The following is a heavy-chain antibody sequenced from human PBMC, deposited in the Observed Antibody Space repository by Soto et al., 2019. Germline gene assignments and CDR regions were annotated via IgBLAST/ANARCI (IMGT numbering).Heavy chain of an antibody. V-gene: IGHV3-23*01. CDR3: AKWGYYYYSGSKTNDY. CDR2: ISVSGGST. CDR1: GFTFSSHA. Sequence: EVQPLESGGGLVQPGGSLRLSCAASGFTFSSHAMSWVRQAPGKGLEWISAISVSGGSTYYADSVKGRFTISRDNSKNTLYLQMNSLRDEDTAVYYCAKWGYYYYSGSKTNDYWGQGTLVTVSS. J-gene: IGHJ4*02. D-gene: IGHD3-10*01.